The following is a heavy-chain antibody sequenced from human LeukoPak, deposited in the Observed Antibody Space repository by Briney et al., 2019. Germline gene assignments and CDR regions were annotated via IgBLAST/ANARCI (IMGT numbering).Heavy chain of an antibody. Sequence: SETLSLTCTVSGGSISSSSYYWGWIRQPPGKGLEWIGSIYYSGSTYYNPSLKSRVTISVDTSKNQFSLKLSSVTAADTAVYYCARLILEWLLSAWGQGTLVTVSS. J-gene: IGHJ5*02. V-gene: IGHV4-39*01. CDR2: IYYSGST. CDR3: ARLILEWLLSA. CDR1: GGSISSSSYY. D-gene: IGHD3-3*01.